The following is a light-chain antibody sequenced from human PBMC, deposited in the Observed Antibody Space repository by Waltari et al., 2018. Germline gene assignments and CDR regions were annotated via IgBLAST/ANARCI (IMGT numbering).Light chain of an antibody. CDR2: KVS. CDR3: MQGTHWPLT. Sequence: DVVLTQSPLSLPVTPGQPASISCTSSQTLVHSDGNTYLAWFHQRPGQSPRRLIYKVSNRESGVPDRFSASGSGTDFTLKISRVEAEDVGVYYCMQGTHWPLTFGGGTKVEMK. V-gene: IGKV2-30*02. CDR1: QTLVHSDGNTY. J-gene: IGKJ4*01.